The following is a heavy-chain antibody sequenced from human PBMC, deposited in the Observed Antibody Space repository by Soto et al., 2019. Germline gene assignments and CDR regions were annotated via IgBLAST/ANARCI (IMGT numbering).Heavy chain of an antibody. CDR3: AYRVGSRGAFDY. CDR2: IYWNDDK. D-gene: IGHD3-10*01. J-gene: IGHJ4*02. Sequence: QITLKESGPTLVKPTQTLTLTCTFSGFSLTTSGVSVGWIRHPPGKALEWLASIYWNDDKRYSPSLKSRLTLTKDNSKNQVVLTMTNMDPVDTATYYCAYRVGSRGAFDYWGQGTLVTVSS. CDR1: GFSLTTSGVS. V-gene: IGHV2-5*01.